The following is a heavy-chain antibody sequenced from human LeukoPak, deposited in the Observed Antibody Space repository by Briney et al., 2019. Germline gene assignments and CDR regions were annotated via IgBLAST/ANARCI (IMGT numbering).Heavy chain of an antibody. J-gene: IGHJ6*02. CDR1: GFTFSSYS. CDR2: ISSSSSYI. CDR3: ARDSSYYYDRYYYGMDV. V-gene: IGHV3-21*01. Sequence: GGSLRLSCAASGFTFSSYSMNWVRQAPGKGLEWVSSISSSSSYIYYADSVKGRFTISRDNAKNSLYLQMNSLRAEDTAVYYCARDSSYYYDRYYYGMDVWGQGTTVTVSS. D-gene: IGHD3-22*01.